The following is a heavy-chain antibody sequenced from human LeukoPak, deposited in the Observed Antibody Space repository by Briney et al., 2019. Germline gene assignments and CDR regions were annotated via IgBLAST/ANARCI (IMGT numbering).Heavy chain of an antibody. CDR2: FDPEDGET. D-gene: IGHD3-10*01. J-gene: IGHJ4*02. Sequence: VASVKVSCKVSGYTLTELSMHWVRQAPGKGLEWMGGFDPEDGETIYAQKFQGRVTMTEDTSTDTAYMELSSLRSEDTAVYYCATYYYGSGSYYNPQAAFDYWGQGTLVTVSS. CDR1: GYTLTELS. CDR3: ATYYYGSGSYYNPQAAFDY. V-gene: IGHV1-24*01.